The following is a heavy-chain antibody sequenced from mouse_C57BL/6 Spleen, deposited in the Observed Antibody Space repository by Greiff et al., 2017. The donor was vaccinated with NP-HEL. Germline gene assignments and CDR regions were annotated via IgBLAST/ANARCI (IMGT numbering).Heavy chain of an antibody. CDR1: GYTFTDYN. V-gene: IGHV1-22*01. D-gene: IGHD1-1*01. Sequence: EVKLQESGPELVKPGASVKMSCKASGYTFTDYNMHWVKQSHGKSLEWIGYINPNNGGTSYNQKFKGKATLTVNKSSSTAYMELRSLTSEDSAVYYCARWVYYGSSYYFDYWGQGTTLTVSS. J-gene: IGHJ2*01. CDR2: INPNNGGT. CDR3: ARWVYYGSSYYFDY.